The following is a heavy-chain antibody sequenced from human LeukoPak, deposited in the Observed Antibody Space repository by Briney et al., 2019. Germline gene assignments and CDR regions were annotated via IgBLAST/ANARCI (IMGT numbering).Heavy chain of an antibody. J-gene: IGHJ5*02. CDR3: ASWWAYYYDSSGHYT. CDR2: INPNSGGT. V-gene: IGHV1-2*02. CDR1: GYTFTGYY. Sequence: ASVKVSCKASGYTFTGYYMHWVRQAPGQGLEWMGWINPNSGGTNYAQKFQGRVTMTRDTSISTAYMELSRLRSDDTAVYYCASWWAYYYDSSGHYTWGQGTLVTVSS. D-gene: IGHD3-22*01.